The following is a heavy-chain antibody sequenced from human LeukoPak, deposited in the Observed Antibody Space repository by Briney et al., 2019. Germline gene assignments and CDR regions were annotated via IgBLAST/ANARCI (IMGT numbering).Heavy chain of an antibody. CDR3: ARASGDSSSSVYYYYGMDV. Sequence: ASVKVSCKASGYTFNRFGISWVRQAPGQGLEWMGWINPNSGGTNYAQKFQGRVTMTRDTSISTAYMELSRLRSDDTAVYYCARASGDSSSSVYYYYGMDVWGQGTTVTVSS. V-gene: IGHV1-2*02. CDR1: GYTFNRFG. D-gene: IGHD6-6*01. CDR2: INPNSGGT. J-gene: IGHJ6*02.